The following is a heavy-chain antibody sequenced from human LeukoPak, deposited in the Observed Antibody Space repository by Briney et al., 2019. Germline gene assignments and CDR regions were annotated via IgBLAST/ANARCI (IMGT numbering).Heavy chain of an antibody. V-gene: IGHV4-59*01. CDR1: GGSFSGYY. J-gene: IGHJ5*02. CDR2: IYYSGST. Sequence: SGTLSLTCAVYGGSFSGYYWSWIRQPPGKGLEWIGYIYYSGSTNYNPSLKSRVTISVDTSKNQFSLKLSSVTAADTAVYYCARDNTYYYGSGSYPLRDNWFDPWGQGTLVTVSS. CDR3: ARDNTYYYGSGSYPLRDNWFDP. D-gene: IGHD3-10*01.